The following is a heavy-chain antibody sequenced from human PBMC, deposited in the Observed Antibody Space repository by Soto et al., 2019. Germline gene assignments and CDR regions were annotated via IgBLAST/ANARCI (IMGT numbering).Heavy chain of an antibody. CDR3: AREYQLLHDAFDI. CDR1: GYTLTSYD. D-gene: IGHD2-2*01. CDR2: MNPNSGNT. Sequence: ASVKVSCKASGYTLTSYDINWVRQATGQGLEWMGWMNPNSGNTGYAQKFQGRVTMTRNTSISTAYMELSSLRSEDTAVYYCAREYQLLHDAFDIWGQGTMVTVSS. V-gene: IGHV1-8*01. J-gene: IGHJ3*02.